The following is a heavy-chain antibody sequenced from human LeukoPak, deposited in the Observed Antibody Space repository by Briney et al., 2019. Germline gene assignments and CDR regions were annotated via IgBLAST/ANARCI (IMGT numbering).Heavy chain of an antibody. CDR2: ISSSSSTI. CDR1: GFTFSSYS. J-gene: IGHJ3*02. Sequence: GGSLRLSCAASGFTFSSYSMNWVRQAPGKGLEWVSYISSSSSTIYYADSVKGRFTISRDNAKNSLYLQMNSLRAEDTAVYYCARDPRGVDSSGGAFDIWGQGTMVTVSS. CDR3: ARDPRGVDSSGGAFDI. V-gene: IGHV3-48*01. D-gene: IGHD3-22*01.